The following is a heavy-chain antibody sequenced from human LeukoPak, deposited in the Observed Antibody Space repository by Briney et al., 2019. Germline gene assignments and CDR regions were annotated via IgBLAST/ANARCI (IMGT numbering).Heavy chain of an antibody. CDR3: ARDATTAAGTVYMDV. CDR1: GFTFSSYG. CDR2: IRYDGSNK. V-gene: IGHV3-30*02. D-gene: IGHD6-13*01. Sequence: GGSLRLSCAASGFTFSSYGMHWVRQAPGKGLEWVAFIRYDGSNKYYADSVKGRFTISRDNSKNTLYLQMNSLRIEDTAVFYCARDATTAAGTVYMDVWGRGTTVTISS. J-gene: IGHJ6*03.